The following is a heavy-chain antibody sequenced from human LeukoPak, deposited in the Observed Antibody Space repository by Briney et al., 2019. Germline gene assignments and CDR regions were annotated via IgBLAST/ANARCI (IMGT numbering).Heavy chain of an antibody. J-gene: IGHJ4*02. CDR1: GFTFSSYW. V-gene: IGHV3-7*01. Sequence: GGSLRLSCAASGFTFSSYWMSWVRQAPGKGLEWVANIKQDGSEKYYVDSVKGRFTISRDNAKNSLYLQMNSLRAEDTAVYYCARVGIQLFRALDYWGQGILVTVSS. D-gene: IGHD5-18*01. CDR3: ARVGIQLFRALDY. CDR2: IKQDGSEK.